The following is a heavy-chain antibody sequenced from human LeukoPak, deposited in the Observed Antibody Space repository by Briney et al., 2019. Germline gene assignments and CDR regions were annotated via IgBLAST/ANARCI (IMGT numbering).Heavy chain of an antibody. CDR3: ARPSVDTAVDPWGLDC. CDR2: IWYDGSNK. J-gene: IGHJ4*02. V-gene: IGHV3-33*01. CDR1: GFTFSTYA. D-gene: IGHD5-18*01. Sequence: PGGSLRLSCAASGFTFSTYAMHWVRQAPGKGLEWVTVIWYDGSNKYYADSVKGRFTVSRDNSKNTLYLHMNGLSAEDTAVYYCARPSVDTAVDPWGLDCWGQGTLVTVAS.